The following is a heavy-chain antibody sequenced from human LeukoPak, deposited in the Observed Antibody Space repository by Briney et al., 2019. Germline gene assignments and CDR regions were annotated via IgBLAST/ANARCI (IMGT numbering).Heavy chain of an antibody. V-gene: IGHV3-21*06. CDR2: ISSTSSYI. J-gene: IGHJ3*02. CDR3: ARGALGAAFDI. Sequence: PGGSLRLSCAASGFTFSSYEMNWVRQAPGKGLEWVSSISSTSSYIYYADSMKGRFTISRDNAKNSLYLQMNSLRAEDTALYYCARGALGAAFDIWGQGTMVTVSS. CDR1: GFTFSSYE. D-gene: IGHD3-16*01.